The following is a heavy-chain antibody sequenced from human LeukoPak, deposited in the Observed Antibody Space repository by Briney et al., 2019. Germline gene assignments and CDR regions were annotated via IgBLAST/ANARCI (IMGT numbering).Heavy chain of an antibody. CDR2: IRSKANSYAT. D-gene: IGHD4-23*01. CDR3: ASLRWDYFDY. CDR1: GFTFSGSA. J-gene: IGHJ4*02. V-gene: IGHV3-73*01. Sequence: GGSLRLSCAASGFTFSGSAMHWVRQASGKGLEWVGRIRSKANSYATAYAASVKGRFTISRDDSKNTAYLQMNSLRAEDTALYYCASLRWDYFDYWGQGTLVTVSS.